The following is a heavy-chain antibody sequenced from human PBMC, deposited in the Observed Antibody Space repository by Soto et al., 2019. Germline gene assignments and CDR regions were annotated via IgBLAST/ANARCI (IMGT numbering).Heavy chain of an antibody. CDR1: GFTFTSYA. D-gene: IGHD3-10*01. J-gene: IGHJ4*02. CDR2: ISGSGSST. Sequence: EVPVLESGGDLVQPGGSLRLSCAASGFTFTSYAMSWVRQAPGRGLEWVSSISGSGSSTYYAESVKGRFTISRDNSESTLYLQMNSLRAEDTAVYYCATAGALWFGGPVDYWGQGTLVTVSS. V-gene: IGHV3-23*01. CDR3: ATAGALWFGGPVDY.